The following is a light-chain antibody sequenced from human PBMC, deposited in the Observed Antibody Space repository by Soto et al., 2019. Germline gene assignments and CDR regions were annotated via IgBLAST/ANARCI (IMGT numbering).Light chain of an antibody. CDR3: QQSDTSPRT. J-gene: IGKJ1*01. CDR1: QSISTF. CDR2: AAS. V-gene: IGKV1-39*01. Sequence: DIQMTQSPSSLSASVGDRVSVTCRASQSISTFLNWYQQRPGEAPKLLIYAASSLQSGVPSRFILSRSMAQFTHTIGSLQPEEYATSCCQQSDTSPRTFGQAPNV.